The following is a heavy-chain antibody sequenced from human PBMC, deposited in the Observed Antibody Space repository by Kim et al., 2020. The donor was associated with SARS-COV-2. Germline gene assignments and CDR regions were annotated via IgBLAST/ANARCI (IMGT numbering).Heavy chain of an antibody. Sequence: SETLSLTCTVSGGSISSGGYYWSWIRQHPGKGLEWIGYIYYSGSTYYNPSLKSRVTISVDTSKNQFSLKLSSVTAADTAVYYCARDSTHDAFDIWGQGTMVTVSS. CDR1: GGSISSGGYY. D-gene: IGHD2-2*01. CDR3: ARDSTHDAFDI. J-gene: IGHJ3*02. CDR2: IYYSGST. V-gene: IGHV4-31*03.